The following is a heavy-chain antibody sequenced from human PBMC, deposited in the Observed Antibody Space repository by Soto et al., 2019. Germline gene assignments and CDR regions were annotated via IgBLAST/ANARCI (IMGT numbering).Heavy chain of an antibody. CDR2: IDPSDSYT. J-gene: IGHJ6*02. CDR1: GYSFTSYW. Sequence: GESLKISCKGSGYSFTSYWISWVRQMPGKGLEWMGRIDPSDSYTNYSPSFQGHVTISADKSISTAYLQWSSLKASDTAMYYCTGSGSYYNGGYYYGMDVWGQGTTVTVSS. CDR3: TGSGSYYNGGYYYGMDV. D-gene: IGHD3-10*01. V-gene: IGHV5-10-1*01.